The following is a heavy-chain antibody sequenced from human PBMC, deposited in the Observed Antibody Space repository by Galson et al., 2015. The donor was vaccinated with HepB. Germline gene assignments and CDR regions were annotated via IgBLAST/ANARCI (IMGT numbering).Heavy chain of an antibody. CDR2: ISGSGGST. CDR1: GFTFSSYA. D-gene: IGHD1-26*01. V-gene: IGHV3-23*01. Sequence: SLRLSCAASGFTFSSYAMSWVRQAPGKGLEWVSAISGSGGSTYYADSVKGRFTISRDNSKNTLYLQMNSLRAEDTAVYYCAKVIVGATPPFGGFDYWGQGTLVTVSS. CDR3: AKVIVGATPPFGGFDY. J-gene: IGHJ4*02.